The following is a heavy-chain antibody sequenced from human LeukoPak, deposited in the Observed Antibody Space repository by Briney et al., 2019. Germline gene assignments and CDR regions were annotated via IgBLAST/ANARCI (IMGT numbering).Heavy chain of an antibody. CDR2: INHSGST. D-gene: IGHD2-2*01. Sequence: SETLSLTCTVSGGSISSYYWSWIRQPPGKGLEWIGEINHSGSTNYSPSLKSRVTISVDTSKNQFSLKLSSVTAADTAVYYCARGQTPLYCSSTSCYRGTPLGYWGQGTLATVSS. J-gene: IGHJ4*02. CDR1: GGSISSYY. V-gene: IGHV4-34*01. CDR3: ARGQTPLYCSSTSCYRGTPLGY.